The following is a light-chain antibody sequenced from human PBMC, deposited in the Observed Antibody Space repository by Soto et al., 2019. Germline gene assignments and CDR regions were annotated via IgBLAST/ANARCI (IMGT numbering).Light chain of an antibody. CDR3: EQSFNTPLT. J-gene: IGKJ4*01. CDR1: QTISSY. V-gene: IGKV1-39*01. Sequence: DIQLTQSPSSLSASVGDRVTINCRASQTISSYLNWYHQRPGKAPKLLIYAASSLQSGVPSRFSGSGSGTDFTLTISSLQPEDFATYYCEQSFNTPLTFGGGTKVEIK. CDR2: AAS.